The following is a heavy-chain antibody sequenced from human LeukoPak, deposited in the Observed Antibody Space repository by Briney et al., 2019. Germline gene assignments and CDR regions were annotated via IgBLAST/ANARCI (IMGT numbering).Heavy chain of an antibody. J-gene: IGHJ4*02. Sequence: ASVKVSCKASVYTFTRYVISWVGQAPGQGVEGMGWISVYNGNTNYAQKLQGRVTMTTDTSTSTAYMELRSLRSDDTAVYYCARDEELSLYDYWGQGTLVTVSS. CDR2: ISVYNGNT. V-gene: IGHV1-18*01. D-gene: IGHD3-16*02. CDR3: ARDEELSLYDY. CDR1: VYTFTRYV.